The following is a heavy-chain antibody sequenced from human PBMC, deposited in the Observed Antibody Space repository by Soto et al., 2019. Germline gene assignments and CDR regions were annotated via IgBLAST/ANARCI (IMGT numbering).Heavy chain of an antibody. V-gene: IGHV4-34*01. Sequence: PSETLSLTCAVYGGSFSGYYWSWIRQPPGKGLEWIGEINHSGSTNYNPSLKSRVTISVDTSKNQFSLKLSSVTAADTAVYYCARVTSSFPNYYYYMDVWGKGTTVTVSS. CDR1: GGSFSGYY. J-gene: IGHJ6*03. CDR3: ARVTSSFPNYYYYMDV. D-gene: IGHD6-19*01. CDR2: INHSGST.